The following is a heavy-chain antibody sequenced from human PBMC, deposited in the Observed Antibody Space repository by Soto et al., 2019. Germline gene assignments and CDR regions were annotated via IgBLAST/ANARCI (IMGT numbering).Heavy chain of an antibody. CDR1: GFTFSSYA. J-gene: IGHJ4*02. CDR2: ISGSGGST. V-gene: IGHV3-23*01. Sequence: GGSLRLSCAASGFTFSSYAMSWVRQAPGKGLEWVSAISGSGGSTYYADSCKGRFTISRDNSKHTLYLQMNSLRADDTAVYYCAKAGGYCSGGSCYQKFDYWGQGTLVTVSS. CDR3: AKAGGYCSGGSCYQKFDY. D-gene: IGHD2-15*01.